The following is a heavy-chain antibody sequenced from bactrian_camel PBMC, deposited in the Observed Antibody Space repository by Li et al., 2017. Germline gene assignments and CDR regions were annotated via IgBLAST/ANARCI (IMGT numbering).Heavy chain of an antibody. J-gene: IGHJ4*01. CDR3: AAGRTNWGTCQYQY. V-gene: IGHV3S1*01. CDR1: AAVFSVNC. Sequence: HVQLVESGGGSVEAGGSLRLSCATGAAVFSVNCFAWFREIPGREREGVAAMRIGNGFTDYSDSVKGRFTVSRDDAQQKLYLQLDNLKPEDTAKYYCAAGRTNWGTCQYQYQGQGTQVTVS. CDR2: MRIGNGFT. D-gene: IGHD5*01.